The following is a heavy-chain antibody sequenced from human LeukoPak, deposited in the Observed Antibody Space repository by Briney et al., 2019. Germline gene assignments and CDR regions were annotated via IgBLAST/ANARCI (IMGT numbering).Heavy chain of an antibody. D-gene: IGHD3-3*01. J-gene: IGHJ6*02. V-gene: IGHV4-34*01. CDR1: GGSFSGYY. CDR3: ARGPSDFWSGPTSEFVDSDYGLDV. Sequence: PSETLSLTCVVFGGSFSGYYWSWIRQPPGKGLEWIGEINHSGSTNYNPSLKSRVTISVDTSKNQFSLKLSSVTAADTAVYYCARGPSDFWSGPTSEFVDSDYGLDVWGQGTTVTVSS. CDR2: INHSGST.